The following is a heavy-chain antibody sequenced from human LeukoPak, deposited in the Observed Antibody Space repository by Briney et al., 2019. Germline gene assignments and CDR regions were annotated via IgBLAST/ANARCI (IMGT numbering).Heavy chain of an antibody. CDR2: IYTGGST. CDR1: GFTVSSNY. CDR3: ARDGSYSSSLWNFDY. D-gene: IGHD6-13*01. J-gene: IGHJ4*02. Sequence: GGSLRLSCAASGFTVSSNYMSWVRQAPGKGLEWVSVIYTGGSTYYADSVKGRFTIPRDNSKNTLYLQMNSLRSEDTAVYYCARDGSYSSSLWNFDYWGQGTLVTVSS. V-gene: IGHV3-53*05.